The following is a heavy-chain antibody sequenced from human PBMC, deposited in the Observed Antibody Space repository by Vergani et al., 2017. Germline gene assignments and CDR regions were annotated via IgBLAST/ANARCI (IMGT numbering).Heavy chain of an antibody. CDR3: AREDDSSGYYGY. CDR1: GGSISSGSYY. Sequence: QLQLQESGPGLLKPSETLSLTCTVSGGSISSGSYYWSWIRQPAGKGLEWIGRIYTSGSTNYNPSLKSRVTISVDTSKNQFSLKLSSVTAADTAVYYCAREDDSSGYYGYWGQGTLVTVSS. V-gene: IGHV4-61*02. D-gene: IGHD3-22*01. J-gene: IGHJ4*02. CDR2: IYTSGST.